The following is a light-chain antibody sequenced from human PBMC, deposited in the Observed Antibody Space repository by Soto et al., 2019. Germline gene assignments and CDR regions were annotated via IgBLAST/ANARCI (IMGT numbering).Light chain of an antibody. CDR1: SSDVGSYNF. CDR3: CSYAGRSTWV. Sequence: QSALTQPASVSGSPGQSITISCTGTSSDVGSYNFISWYQQHPGKAPKITIYEVSKRPSGVSNRFSGSKSGNTASLTISGLQAEDEDDYYCCSYAGRSTWVLGGGTKLTVL. V-gene: IGLV2-23*02. CDR2: EVS. J-gene: IGLJ3*02.